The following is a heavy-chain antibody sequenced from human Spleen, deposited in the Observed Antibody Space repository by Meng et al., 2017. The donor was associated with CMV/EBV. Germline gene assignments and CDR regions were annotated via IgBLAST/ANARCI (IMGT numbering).Heavy chain of an antibody. D-gene: IGHD3-3*01. J-gene: IGHJ4*02. CDR3: ARSRDWSGYSPLDY. CDR2: IYTSGST. V-gene: IGHV4-4*07. CDR1: GGSISSYY. Sequence: QWRLRERGPGRVKPSETLSPPFTVSGGSISSYYWSWIRQPAGKGLEWIGRIYTSGSTNYNPSLKSRVTMSVDTSKNQFSLKLSSVTAADTAIYYCARSRDWSGYSPLDYWGQETLVTVSS.